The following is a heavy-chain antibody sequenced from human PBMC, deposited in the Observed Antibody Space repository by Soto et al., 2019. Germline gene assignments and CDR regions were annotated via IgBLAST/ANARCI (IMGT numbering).Heavy chain of an antibody. CDR1: GGSISGSY. Sequence: SETLSLTCSVSGGSISGSYRSWIRQSPGKGLEWLGYVYYTGSTNYSPSLRSRVSISVDTSKNEFSLRLSSVTAADTAVYFCARSVAVPGAHIDYWGQGTQVTVSS. V-gene: IGHV4-59*01. CDR3: ARSVAVPGAHIDY. CDR2: VYYTGST. J-gene: IGHJ4*02. D-gene: IGHD6-19*01.